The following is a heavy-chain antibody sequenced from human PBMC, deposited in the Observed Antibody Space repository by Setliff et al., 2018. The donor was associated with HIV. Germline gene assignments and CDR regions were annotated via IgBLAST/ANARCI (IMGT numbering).Heavy chain of an antibody. CDR1: GGSMSGLY. V-gene: IGHV4-59*01. Sequence: SETLSLTCTVSGGSMSGLYWSWISQPPGKVLEWVGYIYYDGTTTYNPSLKSRATISVDTSENQFSLKLSSVTAAYTAVYYCERDQSDWFYWGQGTLVTVSS. D-gene: IGHD3-3*01. CDR2: IYYDGTT. CDR3: ERDQSDWFY. J-gene: IGHJ4*02.